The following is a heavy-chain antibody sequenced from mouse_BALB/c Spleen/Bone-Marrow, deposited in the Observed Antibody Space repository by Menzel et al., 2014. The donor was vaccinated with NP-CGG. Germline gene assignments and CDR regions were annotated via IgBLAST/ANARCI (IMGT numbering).Heavy chain of an antibody. CDR2: IDPDDSET. Sequence: QVQLKQSGAELVRPGASVKLSCKASGNTFXNYWMSWVKQRPEQGLERIGRIDPDDSETHYNQKFKDKAILTVDKSSSTAYMQLSSLTSEDSAVYYCVHFGFAYWGQGTLVTVSA. J-gene: IGHJ3*01. CDR1: GNTFXNYW. CDR3: VHFGFAY. V-gene: IGHV1-52*01.